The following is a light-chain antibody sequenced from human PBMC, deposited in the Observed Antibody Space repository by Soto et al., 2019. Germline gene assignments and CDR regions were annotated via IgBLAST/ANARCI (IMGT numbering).Light chain of an antibody. CDR1: QSVASSY. V-gene: IGKV3-20*01. Sequence: VLTQSPGTLSLSPGERVTLSCRASQSVASSYLACYQQKPGRAPRLLFYSASSRATAIPDRFSGSGSGRNFTLTISRLEPEDFAVYYCHHFGSLPETFGQGTNVE. CDR2: SAS. CDR3: HHFGSLPET. J-gene: IGKJ1*01.